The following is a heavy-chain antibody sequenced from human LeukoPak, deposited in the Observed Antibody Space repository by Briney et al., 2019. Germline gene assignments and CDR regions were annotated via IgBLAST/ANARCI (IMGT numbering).Heavy chain of an antibody. Sequence: GGSLKLSCAASGFTFSSFAMSWVRQAPGKGLEWVSGLSGSGGSTYYADSVKGRFTISRDNSKNTLYLQMNSLRAEDTAVYYCARSNYFDYWGQGTLVTVSS. CDR2: LSGSGGST. V-gene: IGHV3-23*01. CDR3: ARSNYFDY. D-gene: IGHD3-10*01. J-gene: IGHJ4*02. CDR1: GFTFSSFA.